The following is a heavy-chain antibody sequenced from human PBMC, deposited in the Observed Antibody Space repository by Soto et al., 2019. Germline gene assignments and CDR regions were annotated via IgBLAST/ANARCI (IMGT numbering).Heavy chain of an antibody. Sequence: PAGSLRLSCEASGFTFSSYGMHWVRQAPGKGLEWVAVISYDGSNKYYADSVKVRFTISRDNSKNTLYLQMNSLRAEDTAVYYCAKDRGYSYGYGMDVWGQGTTVTVTS. CDR1: GFTFSSYG. J-gene: IGHJ6*02. D-gene: IGHD5-18*01. CDR2: ISYDGSNK. CDR3: AKDRGYSYGYGMDV. V-gene: IGHV3-30*18.